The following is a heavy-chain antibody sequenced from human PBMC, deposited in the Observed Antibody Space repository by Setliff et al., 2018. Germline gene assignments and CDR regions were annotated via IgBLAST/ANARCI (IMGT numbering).Heavy chain of an antibody. CDR2: INHSGST. J-gene: IGHJ4*02. CDR3: ARRSTYYNFWSGYWDY. V-gene: IGHV4-39*07. CDR1: GGSISSGGYY. Sequence: PSETLSLTCTVSGGSISSGGYYWSWIRQPPGKGLEWIGEINHSGSTNYNPSLKSRVTISVDTSKNQFSLKLSSVTAADTAVYYCARRSTYYNFWSGYWDYWGQGTLVTVSS. D-gene: IGHD3-3*01.